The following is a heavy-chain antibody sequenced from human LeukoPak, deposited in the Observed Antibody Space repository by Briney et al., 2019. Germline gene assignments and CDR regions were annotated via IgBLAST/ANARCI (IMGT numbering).Heavy chain of an antibody. CDR1: GESFSGYY. CDR3: ARGGRSIFGIVLNKYFDC. V-gene: IGHV4-34*01. Sequence: SETLSLTCAVYGESFSGYYWSWIRQPPGKGLEWIGEINHSGSTNYNPSLKSRVTISVDTSKNQFSLKLSSVTAADTAVYYCARGGRSIFGIVLNKYFDCWGQGTLVTVSS. CDR2: INHSGST. D-gene: IGHD3-3*01. J-gene: IGHJ4*02.